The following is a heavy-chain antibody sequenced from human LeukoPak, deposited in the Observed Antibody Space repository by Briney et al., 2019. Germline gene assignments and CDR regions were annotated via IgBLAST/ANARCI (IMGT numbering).Heavy chain of an antibody. CDR2: ISYDGSNK. CDR1: GFTFSSYW. V-gene: IGHV3-30-3*01. Sequence: GGSLRLSCAASGFTFSSYWMSWVRQAPGKGLEWVAVISYDGSNKYYADSVKGRFTISRDNSKNTLYLQMNSLRAEDTAVYYCARVGAGGVIDTTFDYWGQGTLVTVSS. D-gene: IGHD3-16*02. CDR3: ARVGAGGVIDTTFDY. J-gene: IGHJ4*02.